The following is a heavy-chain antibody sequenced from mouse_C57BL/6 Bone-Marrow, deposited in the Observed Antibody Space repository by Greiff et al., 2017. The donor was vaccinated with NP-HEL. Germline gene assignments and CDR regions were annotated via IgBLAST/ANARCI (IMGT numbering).Heavy chain of an antibody. CDR2: IDPSDSYT. D-gene: IGHD1-1*01. CDR1: GYTFTSYW. CDR3: ARWGYYYGSSP. Sequence: QVQLQQPGAELVIPGASVKLSCKASGYTFTSYWMHWVKQRPGQGLEWIGEIDPSDSYTNYNQKFKGKSTLTVDKSSSTAYMQLSSLTSEDSAVYYCARWGYYYGSSPWGQGTLVTVSA. V-gene: IGHV1-69*01. J-gene: IGHJ3*01.